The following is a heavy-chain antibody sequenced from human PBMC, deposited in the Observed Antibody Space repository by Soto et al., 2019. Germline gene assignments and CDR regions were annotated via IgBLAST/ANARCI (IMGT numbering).Heavy chain of an antibody. D-gene: IGHD3-22*01. Sequence: GGSLRLSCAASGFTFSSYSMNWVRQAPGKGLEWVSSISSSSSYIYYADSVKGRFTISRDNAKNSLYLQMNSLRAEDTAVYYCARDREPYYYDSSGYYYFGYWGQGTLVTVSS. V-gene: IGHV3-21*01. CDR3: ARDREPYYYDSSGYYYFGY. CDR1: GFTFSSYS. J-gene: IGHJ4*02. CDR2: ISSSSSYI.